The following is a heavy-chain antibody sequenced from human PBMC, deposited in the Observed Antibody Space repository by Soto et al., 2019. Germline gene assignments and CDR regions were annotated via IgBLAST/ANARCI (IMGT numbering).Heavy chain of an antibody. D-gene: IGHD3-22*01. CDR2: IRDGGGDT. CDR1: GFTISSSA. J-gene: IGHJ4*02. Sequence: GGSLRLSCAASGFTISSSAMNWVRQAPGNGLELVSMIRDGGGDTYYAESVTGRFTISRDSSKNTFFLQMNSLRAEDTALYYCAKDRDDNSGYPILHYWGLGTLVTVSS. V-gene: IGHV3-23*01. CDR3: AKDRDDNSGYPILHY.